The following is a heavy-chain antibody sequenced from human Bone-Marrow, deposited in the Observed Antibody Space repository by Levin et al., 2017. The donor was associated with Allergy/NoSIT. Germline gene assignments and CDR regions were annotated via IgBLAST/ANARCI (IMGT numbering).Heavy chain of an antibody. CDR1: GFTFSSFS. D-gene: IGHD3-22*01. Sequence: GGSLRLSCAASGFTFSSFSMNWVRQAPGKGLEWVSSISSSSSYIYYADSVKGRFTISRDNAKNSLYLQMNSLRAEDTAVYYCARAGAYDSSGYYGYWGQGTLVTVSS. J-gene: IGHJ4*02. CDR2: ISSSSSYI. V-gene: IGHV3-21*01. CDR3: ARAGAYDSSGYYGY.